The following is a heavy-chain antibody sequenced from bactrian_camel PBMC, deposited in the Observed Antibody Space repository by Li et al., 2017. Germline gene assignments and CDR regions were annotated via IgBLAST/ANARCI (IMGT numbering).Heavy chain of an antibody. V-gene: IGHV3S40*01. CDR2: IVGSGDTT. Sequence: QLVESGGGLVQPGGSLRLSCTASGFTFSSYYTTWIRQAPGKGLEWVSIIVGSGDTTYFADSVKGRAIISHDFRRKAISLDMNNVKPGDSAMYYCAAAIRPHGNVCGLDRDYNWWGQGTQVTVS. CDR3: AAAIRPHGNVCGLDRDYNW. CDR1: GFTFSSYY. D-gene: IGHD6*01. J-gene: IGHJ4*01.